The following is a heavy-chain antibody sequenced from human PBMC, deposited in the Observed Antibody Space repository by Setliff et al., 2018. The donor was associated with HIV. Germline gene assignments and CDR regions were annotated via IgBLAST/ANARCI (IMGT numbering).Heavy chain of an antibody. Sequence: ASVKVSCKASGYTFTSYGISWVRQAPGQGLEWMGWVSAYNGNTNYAQKLQGRVTMTTDTSTSTAYMELRSLRSDDTAVYYCARVSYDSSGYYFNQVGNYYYYYMDVWGKGTTVTGLL. CDR3: ARVSYDSSGYYFNQVGNYYYYYMDV. J-gene: IGHJ6*03. V-gene: IGHV1-18*01. D-gene: IGHD3-22*01. CDR1: GYTFTSYG. CDR2: VSAYNGNT.